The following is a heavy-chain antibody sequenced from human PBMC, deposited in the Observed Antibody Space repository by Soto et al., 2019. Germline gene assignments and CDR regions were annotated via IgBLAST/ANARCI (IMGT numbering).Heavy chain of an antibody. V-gene: IGHV3-48*03. J-gene: IGHJ4*02. Sequence: LRLSCAASGFSSSSYEMNWVRQAPGKGLEWVSYISSGGTNIYYADSVKGRFTISRDNAKNSVDLQMNSPRPEDTAVYYCATDRWVHYSGYDWHFDLWGQGTPVTVSS. D-gene: IGHD5-12*01. CDR1: GFSSSSYE. CDR3: ATDRWVHYSGYDWHFDL. CDR2: ISSGGTNI.